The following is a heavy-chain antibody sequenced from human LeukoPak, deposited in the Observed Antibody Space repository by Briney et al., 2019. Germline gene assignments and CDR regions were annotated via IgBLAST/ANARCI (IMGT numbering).Heavy chain of an antibody. CDR2: IYYSGST. CDR1: GGSINNYY. J-gene: IGHJ4*02. Sequence: SETLSLTCSVSGGSINNYYWSWIRQPPGKGLEWIGYIYYSGSTYYNPSLKSRVTISVDTSKNQFSLKLSSVTAADTAVYYCARLRGSWVYYFDYWGQGTLVTVSS. CDR3: ARLRGSWVYYFDY. D-gene: IGHD2-8*01. V-gene: IGHV4-59*08.